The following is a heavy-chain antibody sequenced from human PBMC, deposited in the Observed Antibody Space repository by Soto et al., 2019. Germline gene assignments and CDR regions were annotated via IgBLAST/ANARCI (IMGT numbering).Heavy chain of an antibody. CDR1: GGSISSSNW. Sequence: SETLSLTCAISGGSISSSNWWSWVRRPPGKGLEWIGEIYHSGSTNYNPSLKSRVTISVDKSKNQFSLKLSSVTAADTAVYYCARWITIFGVVPSGMDVWGQGTTVTVS. CDR2: IYHSGST. CDR3: ARWITIFGVVPSGMDV. D-gene: IGHD3-3*01. V-gene: IGHV4-4*02. J-gene: IGHJ6*02.